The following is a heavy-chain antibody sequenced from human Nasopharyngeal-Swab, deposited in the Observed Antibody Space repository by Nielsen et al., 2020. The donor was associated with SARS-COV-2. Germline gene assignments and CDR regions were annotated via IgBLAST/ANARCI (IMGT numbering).Heavy chain of an antibody. J-gene: IGHJ5*01. CDR1: GGSISGYY. CDR3: ARRGNSYGGNWFDS. Sequence: AGSLRLSCTVPGGSISGYYWSWIRQPPGKGLEWNGHIFYSGSTTYNPSLRSRVTISVDTSKNQFSLRLSSVTAADTAVYFCARRGNSYGGNWFDSWGLGSLVVVSS. V-gene: IGHV4-59*01. D-gene: IGHD2/OR15-2a*01. CDR2: IFYSGST.